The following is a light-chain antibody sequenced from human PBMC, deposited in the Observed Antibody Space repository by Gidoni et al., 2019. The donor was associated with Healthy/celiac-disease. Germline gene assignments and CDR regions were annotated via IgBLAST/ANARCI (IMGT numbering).Light chain of an antibody. J-gene: IGKJ2*01. V-gene: IGKV3-20*01. Sequence: ELVLTQSPGTLSLSPGERATLSCRASQSVSSSYLAWYQQKPGQAPRLLIYGASSRATGIPDRLSGSGSGTDFTLTISRLEPEDFAVYYCQQYGSSPPLYTFGQGTKLEIK. CDR3: QQYGSSPPLYT. CDR2: GAS. CDR1: QSVSSSY.